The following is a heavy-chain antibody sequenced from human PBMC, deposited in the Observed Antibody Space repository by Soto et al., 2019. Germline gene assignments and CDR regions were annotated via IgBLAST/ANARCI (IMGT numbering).Heavy chain of an antibody. Sequence: QVQLQESGPGLVKPSETLSLSCTVSDGSLSPNYWSWIRQPPGKGLEWIGYIYYAGTTTYNPSLKSRVTLSLDTPKSVVSLKLTSVTAADTAVYYCARLGRFYQALDSWGPGTLVTVSS. D-gene: IGHD2-2*01. CDR2: IYYAGTT. CDR1: DGSLSPNY. V-gene: IGHV4-59*08. CDR3: ARLGRFYQALDS. J-gene: IGHJ4*02.